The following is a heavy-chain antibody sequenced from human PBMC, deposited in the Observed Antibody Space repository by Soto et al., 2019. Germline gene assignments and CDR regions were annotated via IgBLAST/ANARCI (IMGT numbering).Heavy chain of an antibody. CDR2: ISGSGST. CDR3: AKDYLRWAQS. D-gene: IGHD1-26*01. CDR1: GFTFSDYG. J-gene: IGHJ5*02. Sequence: LRLSCAASGFTFSDYGMSWVRQAPGKGLEWVSAISGSGSTFYADSVKGRFTISRDNSKNALYLQMNSLRAEDTAVYYCAKDYLRWAQSWGQGTLVTVSS. V-gene: IGHV3-23*01.